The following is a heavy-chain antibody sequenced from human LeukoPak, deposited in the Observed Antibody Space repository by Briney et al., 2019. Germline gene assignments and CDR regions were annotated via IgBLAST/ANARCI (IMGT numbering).Heavy chain of an antibody. CDR1: GFTFSSYG. CDR3: AKRKQQLAYYYDMDV. CDR2: IWSDGSNK. D-gene: IGHD6-13*01. V-gene: IGHV3-30*02. J-gene: IGHJ6*02. Sequence: GGSLRLSCAASGFTFSSYGMHWVRQAPGKGLEWVASIWSDGSNKYYGDSVKGRFIISRGNSKNTLYLQMNSLTVEDTAVYYCAKRKQQLAYYYDMDVWGQGTTVTVSS.